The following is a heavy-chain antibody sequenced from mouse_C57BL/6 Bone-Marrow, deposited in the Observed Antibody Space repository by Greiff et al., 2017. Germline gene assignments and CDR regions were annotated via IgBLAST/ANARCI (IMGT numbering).Heavy chain of an antibody. D-gene: IGHD2-12*01. V-gene: IGHV10-1*01. CDR3: VRHHNYDEFAY. J-gene: IGHJ3*01. Sequence: VKDRFTISRDDSESMLYLQMNNLKTEDTAMYYCVRHHNYDEFAYWGQGTLVTVSA.